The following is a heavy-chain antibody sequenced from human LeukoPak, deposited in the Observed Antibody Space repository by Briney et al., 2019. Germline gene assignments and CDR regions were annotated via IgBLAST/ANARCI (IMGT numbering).Heavy chain of an antibody. V-gene: IGHV4-39*01. Sequence: SETLSLTCTVTGGSIIDNSFYWGWIRHPPGKGLEWIGRIFHSGTTNYNPSLERRATIAGDTCKNEFSLRLTSVTAAETALYYCARRTDSWGEGTLVTVSS. CDR3: ARRTDS. CDR1: GGSIIDNSFY. J-gene: IGHJ4*02. CDR2: IFHSGTT.